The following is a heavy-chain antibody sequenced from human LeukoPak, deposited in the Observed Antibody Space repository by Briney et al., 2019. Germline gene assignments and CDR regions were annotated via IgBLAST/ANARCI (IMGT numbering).Heavy chain of an antibody. D-gene: IGHD6-19*01. Sequence: GGSLRLSCAASGFTFSSYGMHWVRQAPGKGLEWVAVISYDGSNKYYADSVKGRFTISRDNSKNTLYLQMNSLRAEDTAVYYCAKDDGWSDYWGQGTLVTVSS. CDR1: GFTFSSYG. V-gene: IGHV3-30*18. CDR3: AKDDGWSDY. J-gene: IGHJ4*02. CDR2: ISYDGSNK.